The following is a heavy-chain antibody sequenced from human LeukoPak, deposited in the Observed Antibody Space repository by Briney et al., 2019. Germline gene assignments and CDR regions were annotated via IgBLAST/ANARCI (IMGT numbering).Heavy chain of an antibody. CDR3: AKSAGYSYGFGDY. J-gene: IGHJ4*02. V-gene: IGHV3-21*04. Sequence: GGSLRLSCAASGFTFSSYSMNWVRQAPGKGLEWVSSISSSSSYIYYADSVKGRFTISRDNSKNTLYLQMNSLRAEDTAVYYCAKSAGYSYGFGDYWGQGTLVTVSS. CDR1: GFTFSSYS. CDR2: ISSSSSYI. D-gene: IGHD5-18*01.